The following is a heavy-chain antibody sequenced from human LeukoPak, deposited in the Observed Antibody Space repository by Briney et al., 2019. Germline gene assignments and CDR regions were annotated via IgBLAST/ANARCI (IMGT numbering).Heavy chain of an antibody. CDR2: IKQDGSEK. Sequence: GGSLRLSCAAFGFTFSSYWMSWVRQAPGKGLEWVANIKQDGSEKYYVDSVKGRFTISRDNAKNSLYLQMNSLRAEDTAVYYCARGLRWFGEPDWYFDLWGRGTLVTVSS. J-gene: IGHJ2*01. D-gene: IGHD3-10*01. V-gene: IGHV3-7*03. CDR1: GFTFSSYW. CDR3: ARGLRWFGEPDWYFDL.